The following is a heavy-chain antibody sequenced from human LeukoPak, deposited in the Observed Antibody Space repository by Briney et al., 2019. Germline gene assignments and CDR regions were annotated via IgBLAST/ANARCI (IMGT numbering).Heavy chain of an antibody. J-gene: IGHJ4*02. CDR1: GYTFTSYG. CDR2: ISAYNGNT. Sequence: ASVKVSCKASGYTFTSYGISWVRQAPGQGLEWMGWISAYNGNTNYAQKLQGRVTMTTDTSTSTAYMELRSLRSDDTAAYYCARDRPEITMIVVVITSMDYWGQGTLVTVSS. V-gene: IGHV1-18*01. CDR3: ARDRPEITMIVVVITSMDY. D-gene: IGHD3-22*01.